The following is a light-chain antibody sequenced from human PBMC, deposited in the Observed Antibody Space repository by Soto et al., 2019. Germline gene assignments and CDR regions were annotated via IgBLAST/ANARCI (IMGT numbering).Light chain of an antibody. Sequence: DIQMTQSPSSVSASIGDTVTITCRASQNIDRYLNWYQHKPGKAPKLLIYATSNLQSGVTSRFSGRGSETDFTLTISSLQPEDFATYYCQHSYSNTPTFGGGTKVEIK. CDR1: QNIDRY. V-gene: IGKV1-39*01. CDR2: ATS. CDR3: QHSYSNTPT. J-gene: IGKJ4*01.